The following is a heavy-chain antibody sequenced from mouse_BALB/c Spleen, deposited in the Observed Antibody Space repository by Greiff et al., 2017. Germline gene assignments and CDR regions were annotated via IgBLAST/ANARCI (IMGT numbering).Heavy chain of an antibody. CDR3: AGSDGAWFAY. V-gene: IGHV14-3*02. CDR1: GFNIKDTY. Sequence: EVKLMESGAELVKPGASVKLSCTASGFNIKDTYMHWVKQRPEQGLEWIGRIDPANGNTKYDPKFQGKATITADTSSNTAYLQLSSLTSEDTAVYYCAGSDGAWFAYWGQGTLVTVSA. J-gene: IGHJ3*01. CDR2: IDPANGNT.